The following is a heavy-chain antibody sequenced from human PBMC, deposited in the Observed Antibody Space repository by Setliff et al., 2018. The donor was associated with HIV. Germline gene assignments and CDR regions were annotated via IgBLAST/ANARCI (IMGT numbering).Heavy chain of an antibody. CDR1: GGSLTNYY. V-gene: IGHV4-34*12. CDR3: ARATRIIPLVVPGASDY. D-gene: IGHD5-12*01. J-gene: IGHJ4*02. CDR2: IVDSGST. Sequence: SETLSLTCTPYGGSLTNYYWTWIRQSPEKGLEWIGEIVDSGSTNYSPSLKSRVTISVDKSKNQFSLKLTSVTAADTALYYCARATRIIPLVVPGASDYWGQGTLVTVSS.